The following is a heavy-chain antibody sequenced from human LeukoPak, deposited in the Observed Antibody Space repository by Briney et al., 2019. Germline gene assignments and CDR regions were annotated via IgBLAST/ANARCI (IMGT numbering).Heavy chain of an antibody. V-gene: IGHV3-66*01. CDR3: ASPRIYGSGSYPDY. CDR1: GFTFSSYS. Sequence: GGSLRLSCAASGFTFSSYSMNWVRQAPGKGLEWVSVIYSGGSTYYADSVKGRFTISRDNSKNTVYLQMNSLRADDTAVYYCASPRIYGSGSYPDYWGQGTLVTVSS. D-gene: IGHD3-10*01. J-gene: IGHJ4*02. CDR2: IYSGGST.